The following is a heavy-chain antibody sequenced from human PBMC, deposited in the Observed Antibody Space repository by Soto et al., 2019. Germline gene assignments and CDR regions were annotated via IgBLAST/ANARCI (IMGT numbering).Heavy chain of an antibody. Sequence: GGSLRLSCAASGFTFSSYAMSWVRQAPGKGLEWVSAISGSGGSTYYADSVKGRFTISRDNSKNTLYLQMNSLRAEDTAVYYCAKDGHIVVVTATDFDYWGQATLVTVSS. D-gene: IGHD2-21*02. CDR3: AKDGHIVVVTATDFDY. CDR1: GFTFSSYA. V-gene: IGHV3-23*01. J-gene: IGHJ4*02. CDR2: ISGSGGST.